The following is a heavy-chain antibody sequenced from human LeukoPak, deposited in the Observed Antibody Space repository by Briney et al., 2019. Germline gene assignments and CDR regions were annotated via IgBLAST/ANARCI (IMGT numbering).Heavy chain of an antibody. D-gene: IGHD3-22*01. CDR2: INPIFGTA. J-gene: IGHJ5*02. V-gene: IGHV1-69*05. CDR1: GGTFSSYA. Sequence: SVKVSCKASGGTFSSYAISWVRQAPGQGLERMGRINPIFGTANYAQKFQGRVTITTDESTSTAYMELSSLRSEDTAVYYCARDPVGGYPSVVDWFDPWGQGTLVTVSS. CDR3: ARDPVGGYPSVVDWFDP.